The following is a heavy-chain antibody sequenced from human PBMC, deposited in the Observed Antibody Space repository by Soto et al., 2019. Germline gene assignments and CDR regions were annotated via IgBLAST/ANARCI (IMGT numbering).Heavy chain of an antibody. CDR1: GGTFSSYA. J-gene: IGHJ5*02. CDR2: IIPIFGTA. D-gene: IGHD3-22*01. Sequence: SLKVSCKASGGTFSSYAISWVRQAPGQGLEWMGGIIPIFGTANYAQKFQGRVTITADESTSTAYMELSSLRSEDTAVYYCARDRGHYYDSSGYLNWFDPWGQGTLVTVSS. V-gene: IGHV1-69*13. CDR3: ARDRGHYYDSSGYLNWFDP.